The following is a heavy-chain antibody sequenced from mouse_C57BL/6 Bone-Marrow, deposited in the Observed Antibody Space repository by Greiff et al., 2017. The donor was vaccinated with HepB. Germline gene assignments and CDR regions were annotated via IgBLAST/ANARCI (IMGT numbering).Heavy chain of an antibody. V-gene: IGHV5-17*01. D-gene: IGHD2-5*01. J-gene: IGHJ3*01. CDR1: GFTFSDYG. CDR3: ARREAYYSNYGTIAY. CDR2: ISSGSSTI. Sequence: EVKLMESGGGLVKPGGSLKLSCAASGFTFSDYGMHWVRQAPEKGLEWVAYISSGSSTIYYADTVKGRFTISRDNAKNTLFLQMTSLRSEDTAMYYCARREAYYSNYGTIAYWGQGTLVTVSA.